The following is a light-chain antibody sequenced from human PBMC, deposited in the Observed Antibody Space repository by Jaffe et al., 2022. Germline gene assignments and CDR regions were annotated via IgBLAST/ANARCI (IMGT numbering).Light chain of an antibody. CDR1: QSIRTY. J-gene: IGKJ2*01. V-gene: IGKV1-39*01. Sequence: DIQMTQSPSSLSASVGDRVTITCRASQSIRTYLNWYQQKPGKAPKLLISAASSLQSGVPSRFSGSGSGTDFTLTISSLQPEDFATYYCQQSYTTPRYTFGQGTKLEIK. CDR2: AAS. CDR3: QQSYTTPRYT.